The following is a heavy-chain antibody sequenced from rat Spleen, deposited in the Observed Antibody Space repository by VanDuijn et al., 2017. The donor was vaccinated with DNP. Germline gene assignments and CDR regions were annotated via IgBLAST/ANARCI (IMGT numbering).Heavy chain of an antibody. CDR3: ASTLVNYGTYGYYAMDA. CDR2: ISSGGST. Sequence: QVQLKESGPGLVQPSQTLSLTCTVSGFSLTGYGVSWVRQSPGKGLEWIAAISSGGSTYYISLLKSRLSISRDTSQSQVFLKMNSLQTEDTATYYCASTLVNYGTYGYYAMDAWGQGTSVTVSS. CDR1: GFSLTGYG. J-gene: IGHJ4*01. D-gene: IGHD1-3*01. V-gene: IGHV2S12*01.